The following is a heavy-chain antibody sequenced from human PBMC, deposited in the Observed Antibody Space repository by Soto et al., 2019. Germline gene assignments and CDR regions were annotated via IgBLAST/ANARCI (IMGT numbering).Heavy chain of an antibody. Sequence: VGSLRLSCAASGFTFSSYGMHWVRQAPGKGLEWVAVISYDGSNKYYADSVKGRFTISRDNSKNTLYLQMNSLRAEDTAVYYCAKEEAAGYGMDVWGQGTTVTVSS. J-gene: IGHJ6*02. CDR2: ISYDGSNK. CDR3: AKEEAAGYGMDV. CDR1: GFTFSSYG. D-gene: IGHD6-13*01. V-gene: IGHV3-30*18.